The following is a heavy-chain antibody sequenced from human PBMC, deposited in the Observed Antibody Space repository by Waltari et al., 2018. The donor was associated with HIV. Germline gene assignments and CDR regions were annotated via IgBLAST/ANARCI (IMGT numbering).Heavy chain of an antibody. CDR3: ARAPQYSGSWTTHLRRWYDP. CDR2: IYYSGST. Sequence: QLQLQESGPGLVKPSETLSLTCTVSGGSISSSSYYWGLLRQPPGNGLEWLGGIYYSGSTYINPSRNGRVSITVETSKNQFSLKLSSVTAADKAVYFCARAPQYSGSWTTHLRRWYDPWGQGTLVTVSS. D-gene: IGHD6-13*01. V-gene: IGHV4-39*07. CDR1: GGSISSSSYY. J-gene: IGHJ5*02.